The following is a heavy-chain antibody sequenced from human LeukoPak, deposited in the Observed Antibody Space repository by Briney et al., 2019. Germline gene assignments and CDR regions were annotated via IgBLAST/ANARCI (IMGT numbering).Heavy chain of an antibody. CDR1: GGSISSSSYY. CDR2: IYYSGST. J-gene: IGHJ5*02. Sequence: KPSETLSLTCTVSGGSISSSSYYWGWIRQPPGKGLEWIGSIYYSGSTYYNPSLKSRVTISVDTSKNQFSLKLSSVTAADTAVYYCARHKYDYGDFNWFDPWGQGTLVTVSS. V-gene: IGHV4-39*01. CDR3: ARHKYDYGDFNWFDP. D-gene: IGHD4-17*01.